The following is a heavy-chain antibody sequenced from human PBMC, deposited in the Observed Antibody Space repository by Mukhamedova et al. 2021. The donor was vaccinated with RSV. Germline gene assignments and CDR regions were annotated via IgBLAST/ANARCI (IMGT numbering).Heavy chain of an antibody. CDR2: MGGYSTYI. V-gene: IGHV3-21*05. CDR3: TRDCDSSPFDY. Sequence: YMGGYSTYIYYADSVKGRFTISRDNAKNSLYLQMNGLRAEDTAVYYCTRDCDSSPFDYWGQGTLVTVSS. J-gene: IGHJ4*02. D-gene: IGHD6-6*01.